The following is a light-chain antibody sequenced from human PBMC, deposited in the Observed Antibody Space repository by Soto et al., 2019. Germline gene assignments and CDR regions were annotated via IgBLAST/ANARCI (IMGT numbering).Light chain of an antibody. CDR1: QGIRRD. Sequence: AIQMTQFPSSLSASVGDRVTISCRASQGIRRDIACYQQRPGTVPKLLIFGASNLQSGVPSRFSGSGSGTDFTLTISSLQPEDFATYYCQQLNSYPITFGQGTRLEIK. J-gene: IGKJ5*01. CDR2: GAS. V-gene: IGKV1-13*02. CDR3: QQLNSYPIT.